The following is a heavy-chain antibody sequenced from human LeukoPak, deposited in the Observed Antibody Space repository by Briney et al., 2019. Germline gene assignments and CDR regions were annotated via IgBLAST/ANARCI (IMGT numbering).Heavy chain of an antibody. CDR3: ARGIGAAAGPFDY. CDR2: IYYSGST. CDR1: GGSIGSSSYY. V-gene: IGHV4-39*07. D-gene: IGHD6-13*01. Sequence: SETLSLTCTVSGGSIGSSSYYWGWIRQPPGKGLEWIGSIYYSGSTYYNPSLKSRVTISVDTSKNQFSLKLSSVTAADTAVYYCARGIGAAAGPFDYWGQGTLVTVSS. J-gene: IGHJ4*02.